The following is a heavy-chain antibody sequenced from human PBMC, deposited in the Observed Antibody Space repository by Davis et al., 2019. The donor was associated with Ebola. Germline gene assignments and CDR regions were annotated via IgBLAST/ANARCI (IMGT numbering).Heavy chain of an antibody. J-gene: IGHJ6*04. CDR2: IYYSGST. CDR1: GDSIISSKW. Sequence: SETLSLTCAVSGDSIISSKWWRWLRQPPGKGLEWIGYIYYSGSTNYNPSLKSRVTISVDTSKNQFSLKLSSVTAADTAVYYCARDLWDYYYGMDVWGKGTTVTVSS. V-gene: IGHV4-28*03. CDR3: ARDLWDYYYGMDV. D-gene: IGHD1-26*01.